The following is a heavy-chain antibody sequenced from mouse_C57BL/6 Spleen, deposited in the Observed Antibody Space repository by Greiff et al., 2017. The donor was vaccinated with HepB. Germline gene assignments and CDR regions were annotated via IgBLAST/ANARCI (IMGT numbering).Heavy chain of an antibody. CDR2: ISYDGSN. D-gene: IGHD2-4*01. J-gene: IGHJ4*01. CDR1: GYSITSGYY. Sequence: ESGPGLVKPSQSLSLTCSVTGYSITSGYYWNWIRQFPGNKLEWMGYISYDGSNNYNPSLKNRISITRDTSKNQFFLKLNSVTTEDTATYYCARDGGSIYYDYDGYAMDYWGQGTSVTVSS. CDR3: ARDGGSIYYDYDGYAMDY. V-gene: IGHV3-6*01.